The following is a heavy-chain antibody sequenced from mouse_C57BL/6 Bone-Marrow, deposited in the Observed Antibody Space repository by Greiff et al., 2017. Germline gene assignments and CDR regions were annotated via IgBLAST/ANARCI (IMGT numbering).Heavy chain of an antibody. D-gene: IGHD1-1*01. CDR1: GFTFSSYG. J-gene: IGHJ3*01. Sequence: EVQGVESGGDLVKPGGSLKLSCAASGFTFSSYGMSWVRQTPDKRLEWVATISSGGSYTYYPDSVKGRFTISRDNAKNTLYLQMSSLKSEDTAMYYCARHVLPPFAYWGQGTLVTVSA. V-gene: IGHV5-6*01. CDR2: ISSGGSYT. CDR3: ARHVLPPFAY.